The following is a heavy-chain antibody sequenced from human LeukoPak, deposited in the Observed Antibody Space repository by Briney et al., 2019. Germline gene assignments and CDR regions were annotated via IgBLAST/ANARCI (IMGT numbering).Heavy chain of an antibody. CDR2: MYHSGST. CDR3: VRLAQCVGSSCFAVHF. Sequence: SEILSLTCEVSGYSISSGYYWGWIRQPPGKGLEWIGSMYHSGSTYYNPSLQSRVTLSADTSNNQFSLRLTSVTAADTAVYYCVRLAQCVGSSCFAVHFWGQGTLAHVS. D-gene: IGHD2-2*01. V-gene: IGHV4-38-2*01. J-gene: IGHJ4*02. CDR1: GYSISSGYY.